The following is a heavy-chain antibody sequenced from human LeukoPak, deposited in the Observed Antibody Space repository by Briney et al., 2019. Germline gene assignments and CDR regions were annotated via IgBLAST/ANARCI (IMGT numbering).Heavy chain of an antibody. CDR2: IYYSGST. CDR3: ARRTSGVRRTWYYYMDV. Sequence: SETLSLTCTVSGGSISSSSYYWGWIRQPPGKGLEWIGSIYYSGSTYYNPSLKSRVTISVDTSKNQFSLKLSSVTAADTAVYYCARRTSGVRRTWYYYMDVWGTGTTVTISS. CDR1: GGSISSSSYY. V-gene: IGHV4-39*07. J-gene: IGHJ6*03. D-gene: IGHD3-10*01.